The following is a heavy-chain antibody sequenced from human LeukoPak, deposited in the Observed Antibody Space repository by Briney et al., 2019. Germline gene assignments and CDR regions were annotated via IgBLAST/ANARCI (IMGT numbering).Heavy chain of an antibody. CDR3: AKMSKYYYDSSGYFDY. D-gene: IGHD3-22*01. CDR1: GFTFSSYA. CDR2: ISGGGGST. V-gene: IGHV3-23*01. J-gene: IGHJ4*02. Sequence: PGGSLRLSCAASGFTFSSYAMSWVRQAPGKGLEWVSGISGGGGSTYYADSVKGRFTISRDNSKNTLYLQMNSLRAEDSAVYSCAKMSKYYYDSSGYFDYWGQGALVTVSS.